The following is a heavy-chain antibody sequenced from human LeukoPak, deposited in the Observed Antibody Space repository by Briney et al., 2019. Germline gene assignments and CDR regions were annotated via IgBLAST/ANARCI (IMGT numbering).Heavy chain of an antibody. J-gene: IGHJ5*02. D-gene: IGHD1-26*01. CDR2: ISPSCSST. V-gene: IGHV1-46*01. CDR3: ARAVGATTEIWFGP. CDR1: GYTVTINY. Sequence: ASVKLSCKSFGYTVTINYMHWGRQAPGPGPGWMGVISPSCSSTTYAQKFQGRVTLTRDMSTSTVYMELSSLRSEDTAVYYCARAVGATTEIWFGPWGQGTLVTVSS.